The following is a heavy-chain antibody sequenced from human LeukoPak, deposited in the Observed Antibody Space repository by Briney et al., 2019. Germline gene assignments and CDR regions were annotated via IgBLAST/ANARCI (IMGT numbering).Heavy chain of an antibody. V-gene: IGHV3-7*04. D-gene: IGHD1-1*01. Sequence: LEWVATINQNGSLTYYVDSVEGRFTISRDNAMKSLFLQMNSLRGEDVGVYYCARVNWIGVLFDCWGQGTPVTVSS. CDR3: ARVNWIGVLFDC. J-gene: IGHJ5*01. CDR2: INQNGSLT.